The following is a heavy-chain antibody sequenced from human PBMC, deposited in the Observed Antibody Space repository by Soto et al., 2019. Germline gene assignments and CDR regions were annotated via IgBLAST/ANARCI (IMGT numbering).Heavy chain of an antibody. CDR3: AREHSSSWYN. D-gene: IGHD6-13*01. Sequence: SLKISCAASGFTFDDYAMHWVRQAPGKGLEWVSGISWNSGSIGYADSVKGRFTISRDNAKNSLYLQMNSLRAEDTALYYCAREHSSSWYNWGQGTLVTVSS. CDR1: GFTFDDYA. CDR2: ISWNSGSI. V-gene: IGHV3-9*01. J-gene: IGHJ4*02.